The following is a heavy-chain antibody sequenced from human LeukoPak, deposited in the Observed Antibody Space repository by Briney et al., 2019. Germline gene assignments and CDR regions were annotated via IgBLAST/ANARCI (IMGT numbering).Heavy chain of an antibody. J-gene: IGHJ4*02. D-gene: IGHD3-10*01. CDR2: IYYSGST. Sequence: SETLSLTCTVSGGSVSSGSYYWGWIRQPPGKGLEWIGYIYYSGSTNYNPSLKSRVTISVDTSKNQFPLKLSSVTAADTAVYYCARDPLPGYYGSGSYWGQGTLVTVSS. CDR1: GGSVSSGSYY. CDR3: ARDPLPGYYGSGSY. V-gene: IGHV4-61*01.